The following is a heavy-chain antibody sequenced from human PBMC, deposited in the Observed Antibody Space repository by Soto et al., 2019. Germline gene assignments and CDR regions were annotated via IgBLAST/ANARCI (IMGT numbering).Heavy chain of an antibody. CDR2: ISHDGGNE. J-gene: IGHJ3*01. CDR1: GFTFSDSG. CDR3: AKSVQYCQGTTCSPDAFDL. D-gene: IGHD2-2*01. V-gene: IGHV3-30*18. Sequence: QVQLVESGGGVVQPGRSLRLSCAASGFTFSDSGMHWVRQAPGQGLEWVAAISHDGGNEFYAESLKARFTISRDNSNNRLYLQMNSLSTEDTALYYGAKSVQYCQGTTCSPDAFDLWGQGTGLTVSS.